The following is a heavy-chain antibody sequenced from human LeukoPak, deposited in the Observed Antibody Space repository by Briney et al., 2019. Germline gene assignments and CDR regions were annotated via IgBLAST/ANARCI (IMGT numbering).Heavy chain of an antibody. D-gene: IGHD4-11*01. J-gene: IGHJ5*02. CDR3: ARGLSRAFTVTRNWFDP. V-gene: IGHV4-31*03. Sequence: PSQTLSLTCTVSGGSISSGGYYWSWIRQHPGKGLEWIGYIYYSGSTYYNPSLKSRVTISVDTSKNQFSLKLSSVTAADTAVYYCARGLSRAFTVTRNWFDPWGQGTLVTVSS. CDR1: GGSISSGGYY. CDR2: IYYSGST.